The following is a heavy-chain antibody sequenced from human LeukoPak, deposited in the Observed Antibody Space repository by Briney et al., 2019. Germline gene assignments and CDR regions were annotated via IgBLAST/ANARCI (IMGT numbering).Heavy chain of an antibody. D-gene: IGHD6-13*01. CDR3: VGELLTAAGTIGAFDI. Sequence: GGSLRLSCAASGFTFSNYHMNWVRQAPGKGLEWVAVICRNGSNKYHADSVEGRFTISRDNSKSTLFLQMSSLGAEDTAVYYCVGELLTAAGTIGAFDIWGRGTMVTVSS. CDR1: GFTFSNYH. CDR2: ICRNGSNK. J-gene: IGHJ3*02. V-gene: IGHV3-33*08.